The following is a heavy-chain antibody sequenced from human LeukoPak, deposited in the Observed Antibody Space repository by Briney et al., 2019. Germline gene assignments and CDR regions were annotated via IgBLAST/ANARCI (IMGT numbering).Heavy chain of an antibody. J-gene: IGHJ4*02. CDR3: ARDLWQYSSGWYYFDY. Sequence: ASVKVSCKASGYTFTSYGISWVRQAPGQGLEWMGWSSAYNGNTNYAQKLQGRVTMTTDTSTSTAYMELRSLRSDDTAVYYCARDLWQYSSGWYYFDYWGQGTLVTVSS. V-gene: IGHV1-18*01. CDR2: SSAYNGNT. CDR1: GYTFTSYG. D-gene: IGHD6-19*01.